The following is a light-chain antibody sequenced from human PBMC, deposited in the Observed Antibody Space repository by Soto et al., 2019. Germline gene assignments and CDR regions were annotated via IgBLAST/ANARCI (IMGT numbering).Light chain of an antibody. CDR2: DAS. V-gene: IGKV3-11*01. CDR3: QQRSNWPLT. CDR1: ESVSTN. Sequence: EIEMTQSPAPLSLAPGERVTLSCRASESVSTNLAWYQQKPGQAPRLLIYDASNRATGIPARFSGSGSGTDCTLTISSLEPEDFAVYYCQQRSNWPLTLGGGTKVDI. J-gene: IGKJ4*01.